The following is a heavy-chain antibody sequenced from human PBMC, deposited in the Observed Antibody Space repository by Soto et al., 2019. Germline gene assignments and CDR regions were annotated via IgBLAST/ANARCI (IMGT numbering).Heavy chain of an antibody. V-gene: IGHV3-33*01. D-gene: IGHD3-3*01. J-gene: IGHJ4*02. CDR2: IWYDGSNK. CDR3: VRQDYDFWSGPKSFDY. CDR1: GFTFSSYG. Sequence: LRLSCAASGFTFSSYGMHWVRQAPGKGLEWVAVIWYDGSNKYYADSVKGRFTISRDNSKNTLYLQMNSLRAEDTAVYYCVRQDYDFWSGPKSFDYWGQGTLVTVSS.